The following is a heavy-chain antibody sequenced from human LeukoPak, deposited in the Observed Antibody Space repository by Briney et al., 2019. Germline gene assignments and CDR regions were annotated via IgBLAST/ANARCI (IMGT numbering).Heavy chain of an antibody. D-gene: IGHD6-13*01. CDR1: GFTFRSYG. J-gene: IGHJ4*02. CDR2: IKQDGSEK. V-gene: IGHV3-7*01. CDR3: ARGGLRIAAAV. Sequence: GGSLRLSCAASGFTFRSYGMSWVRQAPGKGLEWVANIKQDGSEKYYVDSVKGRFTISRDNAKNSLYLQMNSLRAEDTAVYYCARGGLRIAAAVWGQGTLVTVSS.